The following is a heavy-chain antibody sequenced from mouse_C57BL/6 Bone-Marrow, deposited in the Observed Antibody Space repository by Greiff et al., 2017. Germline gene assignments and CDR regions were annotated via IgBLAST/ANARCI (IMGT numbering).Heavy chain of an antibody. V-gene: IGHV1-85*01. D-gene: IGHD1-1*01. CDR1: GYTFTSYD. J-gene: IGHJ1*03. CDR3: ARDYGSSYWYFDV. CDR2: IYPRDGST. Sequence: VKLVESGPELVKPGASVKLSCKASGYTFTSYDINWVKQRPGQGLEWIGWIYPRDGSTKYNEKFKGKATLTVDTSSSTAYRELHSLTSEASAVYICARDYGSSYWYFDVWGTGTTVTVSS.